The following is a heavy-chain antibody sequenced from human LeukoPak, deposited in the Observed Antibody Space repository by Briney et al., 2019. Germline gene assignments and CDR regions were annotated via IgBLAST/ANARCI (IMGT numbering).Heavy chain of an antibody. CDR3: AKDDDFWSGFASRFDP. Sequence: GGSLRLSCAASGFTFSSYAMSWVRQAPGRGREGVSAISGSGGSTYYADSVKGRFTISRDNSKNTLYLQMNSLRAEDTAVYYCAKDDDFWSGFASRFDPWGQGTLVTVSS. CDR1: GFTFSSYA. CDR2: ISGSGGST. V-gene: IGHV3-23*01. J-gene: IGHJ5*02. D-gene: IGHD3-3*01.